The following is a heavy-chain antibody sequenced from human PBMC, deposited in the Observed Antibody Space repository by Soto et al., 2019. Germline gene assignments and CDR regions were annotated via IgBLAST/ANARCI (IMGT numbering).Heavy chain of an antibody. Sequence: QVQLVESGGGVVQPGRSLRLSCAASGFTFSSYGMHWVRQAPGKGLEWVAVISYDGSNKYYADSVKGRFTISRDNSKNTLYLQMNSLRAEDTAVYYCAKDRTPPRGDYEGLDYYYGMDDWGQGTTVTVSS. CDR3: AKDRTPPRGDYEGLDYYYGMDD. J-gene: IGHJ6*02. CDR1: GFTFSSYG. CDR2: ISYDGSNK. V-gene: IGHV3-30*18. D-gene: IGHD4-17*01.